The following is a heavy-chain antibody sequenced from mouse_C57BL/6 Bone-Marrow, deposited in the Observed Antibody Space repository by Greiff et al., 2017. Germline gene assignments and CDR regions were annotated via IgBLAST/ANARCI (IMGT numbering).Heavy chain of an antibody. Sequence: EVQLQESGPVLVKPGASVKMSCKASGYTFTDYYMNWVKQSHGKSLEWIGVINPYNGGTSYNQKFKGKATLTVDKSSSTAYMELNSLTSEDSAVYYCARDDYYGSPYYFDYWGQGTTLTVSS. J-gene: IGHJ2*01. CDR1: GYTFTDYY. V-gene: IGHV1-19*01. CDR3: ARDDYYGSPYYFDY. CDR2: INPYNGGT. D-gene: IGHD1-1*01.